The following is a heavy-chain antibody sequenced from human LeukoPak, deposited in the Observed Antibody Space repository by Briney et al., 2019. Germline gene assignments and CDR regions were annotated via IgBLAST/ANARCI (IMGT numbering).Heavy chain of an antibody. D-gene: IGHD3-10*01. CDR1: GFTFSSYA. CDR3: ARDDHPRRSVRFGSAKDPLVGASDI. J-gene: IGHJ3*02. Sequence: GGLRLSCAASGFTFSSYAMHWVRQAPGKGLEWVAVISYDGSNKYYADSVKGRFTISRDNSKNTLYLQMNSLRAEDTAVYYCARDDHPRRSVRFGSAKDPLVGASDIWGQGTMVTVSS. V-gene: IGHV3-30*04. CDR2: ISYDGSNK.